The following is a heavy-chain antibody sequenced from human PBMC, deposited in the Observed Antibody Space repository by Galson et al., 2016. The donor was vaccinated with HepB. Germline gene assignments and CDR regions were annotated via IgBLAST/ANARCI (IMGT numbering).Heavy chain of an antibody. V-gene: IGHV3-30-3*01. CDR3: ARGSKFYYGSGDGGAFDY. Sequence: SLRLSCAVSGFTFSTYAMHWVRQAPGKGLEWVAVISYDGSNNYYADSVKGRFTISRDNSKNTLYLQMNSLRAEDTSVYYCARGSKFYYGSGDGGAFDYWGQGPRSPSPQ. CDR2: ISYDGSNN. J-gene: IGHJ4*02. CDR1: GFTFSTYA. D-gene: IGHD3-10*01.